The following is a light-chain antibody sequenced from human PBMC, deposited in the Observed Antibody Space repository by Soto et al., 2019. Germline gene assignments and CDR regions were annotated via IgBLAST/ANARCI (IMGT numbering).Light chain of an antibody. CDR1: QGINNY. J-gene: IGKJ1*01. V-gene: IGKV1-27*01. Sequence: IQMTQSPSSLSASVGDTVTITCRASQGINNYLAWYQQKPGKPPVLLLYTASTLKPGVPSRFSGSGAGTEFTRTIRSLQPEDFATYYCQKYDSAPRTFGQGNKVDIK. CDR2: TAS. CDR3: QKYDSAPRT.